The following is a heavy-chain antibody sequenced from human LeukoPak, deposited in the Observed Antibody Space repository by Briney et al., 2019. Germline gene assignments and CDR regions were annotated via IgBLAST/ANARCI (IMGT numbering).Heavy chain of an antibody. CDR3: ARASGAFDI. CDR1: GFTFSGYS. J-gene: IGHJ3*02. Sequence: GGSLRLSCAASGFTFSGYSMVWVRQAPGKGLEWVSSISSSSTYIFYADSVKGRFTFSRDNVKNSLYLQMNSLRAEDTAVYYCARASGAFDIWGQGTMVTVSS. V-gene: IGHV3-21*01. CDR2: ISSSSTYI. D-gene: IGHD3-10*01.